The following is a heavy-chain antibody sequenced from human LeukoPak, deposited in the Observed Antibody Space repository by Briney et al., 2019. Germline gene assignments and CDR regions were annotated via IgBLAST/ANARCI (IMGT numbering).Heavy chain of an antibody. D-gene: IGHD4-11*01. V-gene: IGHV4-38-2*01. CDR1: GYSFSSNYF. Sequence: PSETLSLTCSVSGYSFSSNYFWGWIRQPPGKGLEWIATISHSGTTYYNPSLKSRVTISIDTSKNQFSLRLSSVTAADTAVYYRARINTVKATFDYWGQGTLVTVSS. CDR3: ARINTVKATFDY. J-gene: IGHJ4*02. CDR2: ISHSGTT.